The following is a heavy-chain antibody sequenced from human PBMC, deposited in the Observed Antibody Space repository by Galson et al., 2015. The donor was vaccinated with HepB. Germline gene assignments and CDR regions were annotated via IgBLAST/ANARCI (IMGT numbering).Heavy chain of an antibody. CDR3: ARDRFQEWAGLDYLWYYMDV. Sequence: SVKVSCKASGYTFTSYGISWVRQAPGQGLEWMGWISAYNGKINYAEKFQGRVTMTTDTSTSTAYMELRSLRSDDTAVYYCARDRFQEWAGLDYLWYYMDVWGKGTTVTVSS. CDR2: ISAYNGKI. CDR1: GYTFTSYG. V-gene: IGHV1-18*01. J-gene: IGHJ6*03. D-gene: IGHD2-8*02.